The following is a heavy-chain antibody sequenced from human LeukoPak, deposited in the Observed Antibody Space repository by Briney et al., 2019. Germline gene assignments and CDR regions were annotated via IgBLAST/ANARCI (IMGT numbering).Heavy chain of an antibody. CDR3: ASPVGATTVRAFDI. CDR2: TRNEANIYTT. CDR1: GCTFSSYW. J-gene: IGHJ3*02. Sequence: PGGSLRLSCAASGCTFSSYWMTWVRQAPGKGLEWVGRTRNEANIYTTKYAASVKGRFTISRDDSKNSLYLQMNSLKTEDTAVYYCASPVGATTVRAFDIWGQGTMVTVSS. D-gene: IGHD1-26*01. V-gene: IGHV3-72*01.